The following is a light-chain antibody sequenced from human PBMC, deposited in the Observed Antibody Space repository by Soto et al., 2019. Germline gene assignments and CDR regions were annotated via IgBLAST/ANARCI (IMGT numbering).Light chain of an antibody. V-gene: IGKV1-39*01. CDR3: QQSYSTPQT. CDR2: AAS. J-gene: IGKJ1*01. Sequence: DIQMTQSPSSLSASVGDRVTITCRASQSIANYLNWYQQKPGKAPNLLISAASSLQSGVPSRFSGSGSGTDFTLTISRLQPEDFATYYCQQSYSTPQTFGQGTKVEIK. CDR1: QSIANY.